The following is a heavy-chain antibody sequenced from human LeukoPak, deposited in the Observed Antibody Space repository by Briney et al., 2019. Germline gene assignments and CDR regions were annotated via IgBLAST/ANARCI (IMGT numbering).Heavy chain of an antibody. CDR3: AGTTEFYWFDP. CDR2: IYTSGST. D-gene: IGHD4-17*01. CDR1: GGSISSYY. Sequence: SETLSLTCTVSGGSISSYYWSWIRQPAGKGLEWIGRIYTSGSTNYNPSLKSRVTISVDKSKSQFSLKLSSVTAADTAVYYCAGTTEFYWFDPWGQGTLVTVSS. V-gene: IGHV4-4*07. J-gene: IGHJ5*02.